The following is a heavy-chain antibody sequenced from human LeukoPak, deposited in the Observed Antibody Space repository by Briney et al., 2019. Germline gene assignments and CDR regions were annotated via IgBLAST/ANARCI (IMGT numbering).Heavy chain of an antibody. J-gene: IGHJ4*02. CDR3: ARDSGDFWSGPY. CDR1: GFTCISYG. D-gene: IGHD3-3*01. CDR2: ISGSSSTI. V-gene: IGHV3-48*01. Sequence: GGSLRLSCAASGFTCISYGMYWVRQAPGKGVEWVSYISGSSSTIYYADSVRGRLTISRDNAKNSLYLQMNSLRVEDTAVYYCARDSGDFWSGPYWGQGTLVTVSS.